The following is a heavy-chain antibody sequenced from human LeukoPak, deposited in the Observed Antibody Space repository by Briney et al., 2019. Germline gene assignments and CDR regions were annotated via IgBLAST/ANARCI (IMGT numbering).Heavy chain of an antibody. CDR3: AKFDGYNPPFDY. CDR2: ITSRRTT. J-gene: IGHJ4*02. D-gene: IGHD5-24*01. Sequence: PGGSLRLSCAASGFIFSHYGMNWVRQAPGKGLEWVSGITSRRTTYYADSVKGRFTISRDNSKNTRYLQMNSLRAEDTAVYYCAKFDGYNPPFDYWGQGTLVTVSS. V-gene: IGHV3-NL1*01. CDR1: GFIFSHYG.